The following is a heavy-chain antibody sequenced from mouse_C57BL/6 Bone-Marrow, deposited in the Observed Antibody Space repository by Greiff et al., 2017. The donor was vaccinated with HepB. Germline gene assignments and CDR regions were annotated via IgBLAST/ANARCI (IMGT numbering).Heavy chain of an antibody. CDR3: ARRDSEYFDV. CDR1: GFSLTSYG. J-gene: IGHJ1*03. V-gene: IGHV2-2*01. Sequence: QVQLQQSGPGLVQPSQSLSITCTVSGFSLTSYGVHWVRQSPGKGLEWLGVIWSGGSTDYNAAFISRLSISKDNSKSKVFFKMNSLQADDTSIYYCARRDSEYFDVWGTGTTVTVSS. CDR2: IWSGGST.